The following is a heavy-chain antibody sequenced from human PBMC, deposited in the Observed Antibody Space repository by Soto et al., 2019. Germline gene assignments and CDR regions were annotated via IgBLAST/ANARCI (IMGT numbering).Heavy chain of an antibody. CDR2: IYHSGST. CDR3: AREILPYCSSTSCYTAKWFDP. J-gene: IGHJ5*02. Sequence: PSETLSLTCAVSGGSISSGGYSWSWIRQPPGKGLEWIGYIYHSGSTYYNPSLKSRVTISVDRSKNQFSLKLSSVTAADTAVYYCAREILPYCSSTSCYTAKWFDPWGQGTLVTV. D-gene: IGHD2-2*02. V-gene: IGHV4-30-2*01. CDR1: GGSISSGGYS.